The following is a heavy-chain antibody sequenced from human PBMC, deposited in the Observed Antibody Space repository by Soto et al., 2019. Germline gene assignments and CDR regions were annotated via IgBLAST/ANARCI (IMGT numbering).Heavy chain of an antibody. CDR2: TYYTGST. J-gene: IGHJ5*02. Sequence: QVQLQESGPGLMKPSQTLSLTCTVSGGSISSGGYYWSWIRQHPGKGLEWIGYTYYTGSTDYKPSLKSRVTKSVDTSKNQFSRKLSSVTAADTAVYYCARSVFPWGRGTLVTVSS. CDR1: GGSISSGGYY. V-gene: IGHV4-31*03. CDR3: ARSVFP.